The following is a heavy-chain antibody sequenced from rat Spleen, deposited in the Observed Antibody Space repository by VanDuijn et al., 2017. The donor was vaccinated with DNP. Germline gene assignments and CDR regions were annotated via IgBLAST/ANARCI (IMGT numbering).Heavy chain of an antibody. CDR2: IGSDGYAP. CDR1: GFTFSDYY. D-gene: IGHD4-3*01. Sequence: EVQLVESGGGLVQPGRSLKLSCAASGFTFSDYYMAWVRQAPTKGLEWVAYIGSDGYAPYYGDSVKGRFTISRDNAKSTLYLQMNSLRSEDMTTYYCVRWNSGHFDYWGQGVMVTVSS. V-gene: IGHV5-22*01. J-gene: IGHJ2*01. CDR3: VRWNSGHFDY.